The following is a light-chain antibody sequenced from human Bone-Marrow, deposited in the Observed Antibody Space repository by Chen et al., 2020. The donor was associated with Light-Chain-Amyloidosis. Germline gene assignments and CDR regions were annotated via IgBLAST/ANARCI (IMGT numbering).Light chain of an antibody. V-gene: IGLV3-25*03. CDR3: QSADSSGTYEVI. Sequence: SYELTQQHSVSVSPGPTASITCSGDDLPKKYAYWYQKKPGQAPVLVIHRDTERPSGSSERSSGSSSGTTATLTISGVQAEDEADYHCQSADSSGTYEVIFGGGTKLTVL. CDR2: RDT. J-gene: IGLJ2*01. CDR1: DLPKKY.